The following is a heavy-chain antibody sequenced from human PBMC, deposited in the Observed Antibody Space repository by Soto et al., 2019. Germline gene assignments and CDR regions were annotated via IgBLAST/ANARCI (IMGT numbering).Heavy chain of an antibody. Sequence: QVQLVQSGAEVKKPGASVKVSCKASGYTFSRYGKHWVRQAPGQRLEWMGWINAGNGNTKYSQKFQGRVTITRDTSANTAYMELSSLRSEDTAVYYCARGGDLGYNYYYGMDVWGQVTTVTVSS. CDR2: INAGNGNT. D-gene: IGHD6-25*01. CDR1: GYTFSRYG. CDR3: ARGGDLGYNYYYGMDV. V-gene: IGHV1-3*01. J-gene: IGHJ6*02.